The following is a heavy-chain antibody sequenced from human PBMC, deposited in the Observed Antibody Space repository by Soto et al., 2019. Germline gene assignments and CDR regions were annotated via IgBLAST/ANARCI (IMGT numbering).Heavy chain of an antibody. J-gene: IGHJ6*02. V-gene: IGHV4-59*01. CDR2: LYNAGST. D-gene: IGHD2-21*02. CDR3: ARDLWGYCGTDCYPLDV. CDR1: GGSISRYY. Sequence: SETQSLTCTVSGGSISRYYWSWIRQPPGKGLEWIGYLYNAGSTIYNPSLKSRVTISVDMSQNQFSLNLNYVTAADTAVYYCARDLWGYCGTDCYPLDVWGQGTTVTVSS.